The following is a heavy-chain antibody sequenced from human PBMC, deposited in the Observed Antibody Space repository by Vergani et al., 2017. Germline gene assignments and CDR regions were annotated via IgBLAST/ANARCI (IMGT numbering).Heavy chain of an antibody. Sequence: QVQLQQWGAGLLKPSETLSLTCAVYGESFSGYYWSWIRQPPGKGLEWIGEINHSGSTNYNPSLKSRVTISVDTSKNQFSLKLSSVTAADTAVYYCAREDYYDSSGYYWGQGTLVTVSS. V-gene: IGHV4-34*01. D-gene: IGHD3-22*01. CDR3: AREDYYDSSGYY. J-gene: IGHJ4*02. CDR2: INHSGST. CDR1: GESFSGYY.